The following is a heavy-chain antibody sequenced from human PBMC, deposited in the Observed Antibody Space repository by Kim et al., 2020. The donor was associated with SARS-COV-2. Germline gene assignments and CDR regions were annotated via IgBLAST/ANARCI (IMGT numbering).Heavy chain of an antibody. CDR1: GGSISSGGYY. D-gene: IGHD3-10*01. V-gene: IGHV4-31*03. Sequence: SETLSLTCTVSGGSISSGGYYWSWIRQHPGKGLEWIGYIYYSWSTYYNPSLKSRVTISVDTSKNQFSLKLSSVTAADTAVYYCARDSPQAGYYGSGSYYWFDPWGQGTLVTVSS. J-gene: IGHJ5*02. CDR2: IYYSWST. CDR3: ARDSPQAGYYGSGSYYWFDP.